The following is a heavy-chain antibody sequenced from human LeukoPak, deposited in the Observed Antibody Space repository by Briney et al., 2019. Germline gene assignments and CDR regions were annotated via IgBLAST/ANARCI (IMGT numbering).Heavy chain of an antibody. D-gene: IGHD6-19*01. CDR3: ARDAGISGWYPSFDY. Sequence: PGRSLRLSCAASGFTFSSYAMHWVRQAPGKGLEWVAVISYDGSNKYYADSVKGRFTIPRDNAKNSLYLQMNSLRAEDTAVYYCARDAGISGWYPSFDYWGQGTLVTVSS. CDR1: GFTFSSYA. J-gene: IGHJ4*02. V-gene: IGHV3-30*04. CDR2: ISYDGSNK.